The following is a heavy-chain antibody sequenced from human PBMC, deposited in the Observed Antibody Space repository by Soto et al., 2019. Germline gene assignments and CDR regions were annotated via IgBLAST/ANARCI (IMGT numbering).Heavy chain of an antibody. D-gene: IGHD5-12*01. J-gene: IGHJ4*02. CDR2: IYYSGST. CDR3: ARVGEGYSGYDGAPLIPGPIANGY. V-gene: IGHV4-31*03. CDR1: GGYISSGGYY. Sequence: SETLSLTCTVSGGYISSGGYYWSWIRQHPGKGMEWLGYIYYSGSTYYNPSLKSRVTISVDTTHNQFSLKLSSVTAADSAVYYCARVGEGYSGYDGAPLIPGPIANGYWGQGTLVTVSS.